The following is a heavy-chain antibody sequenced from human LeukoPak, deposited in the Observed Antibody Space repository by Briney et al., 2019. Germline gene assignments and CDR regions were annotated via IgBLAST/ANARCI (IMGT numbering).Heavy chain of an antibody. Sequence: SVKVSCKASGYTFTGYYMHWVRQAPGQGLEWMGGIIPIFGTANYAQKFQGRVTITADKSTSTAYMELSSLRSEDTAVYYCATTVPAAQTDYWGQGTLVTVSS. J-gene: IGHJ4*02. D-gene: IGHD2-2*01. CDR1: GYTFTGYY. V-gene: IGHV1-69*06. CDR3: ATTVPAAQTDY. CDR2: IIPIFGTA.